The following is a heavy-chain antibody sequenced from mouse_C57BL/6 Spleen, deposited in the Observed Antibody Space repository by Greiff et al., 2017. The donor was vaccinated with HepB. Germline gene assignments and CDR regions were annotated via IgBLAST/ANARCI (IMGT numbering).Heavy chain of an antibody. CDR3: ASYYYGISWFAY. Sequence: VQLQQPGAELVKPGASVKLSCKASGYTFTSYWMHWVKQRPGQGLEWIGMIHPNSGSTNYNEKFKSKATLTVDKSSSTAYMQLSSLTSEDSAVYYCASYYYGISWFAYWGQGTLVTVSA. CDR2: IHPNSGST. D-gene: IGHD1-1*01. CDR1: GYTFTSYW. V-gene: IGHV1-64*01. J-gene: IGHJ3*01.